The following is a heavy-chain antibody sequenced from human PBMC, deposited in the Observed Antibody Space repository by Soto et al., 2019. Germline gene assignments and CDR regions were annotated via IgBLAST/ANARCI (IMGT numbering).Heavy chain of an antibody. CDR1: GFILNNYG. CDR3: ARADGGNYERDYYGMGV. J-gene: IGHJ6*01. Sequence: QVQLVESGGGVVQPGRSLRLSCVASGFILNNYGIHWVRQAPGKGLEWVAIIWFDGSLKFYADSVKGRFTISRDNSKNTGHLQMNSLRAEDTAVYHCARADGGNYERDYYGMGVWDQATRVTVSS. V-gene: IGHV3-33*01. D-gene: IGHD1-7*01. CDR2: IWFDGSLK.